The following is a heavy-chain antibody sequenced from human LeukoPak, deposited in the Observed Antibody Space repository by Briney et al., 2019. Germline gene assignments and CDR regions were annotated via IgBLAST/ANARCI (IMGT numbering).Heavy chain of an antibody. Sequence: GRSLRLSCAASGFTFSSYAMHWVRQAPGKGLEWVAVISYDGSNKYYADSVKGRFTISRDNSKSTLYLQMNSLRAEDTAVYYCASPNNYYGMDVWGQGTTVTVSS. J-gene: IGHJ6*02. V-gene: IGHV3-30-3*01. CDR3: ASPNNYYGMDV. CDR2: ISYDGSNK. CDR1: GFTFSSYA.